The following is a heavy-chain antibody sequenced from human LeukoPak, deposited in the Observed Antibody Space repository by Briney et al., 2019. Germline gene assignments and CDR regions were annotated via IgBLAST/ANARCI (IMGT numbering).Heavy chain of an antibody. CDR3: GRAGTAMSTLDY. V-gene: IGHV1-69*13. J-gene: IGHJ4*02. D-gene: IGHD5-18*01. CDR1: GGTFSSYA. Sequence: SVKVSCKASGGTFSSYAISWVRQAPGQGLEWVGGIIPIFGTANYAQKFQGRVTITAEESTNTAYMELSSVRAEDAAECYCGRAGTAMSTLDYSGQGDLVTVSS. CDR2: IIPIFGTA.